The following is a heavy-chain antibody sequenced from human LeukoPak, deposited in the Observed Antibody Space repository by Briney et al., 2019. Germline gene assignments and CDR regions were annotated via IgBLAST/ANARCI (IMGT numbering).Heavy chain of an antibody. V-gene: IGHV4-59*01. CDR2: IYYSGST. CDR3: ARTTTQRVKDYYYYYMDV. CDR1: GGSISSYY. J-gene: IGHJ6*03. D-gene: IGHD1-1*01. Sequence: SETLSLTCTVAGGSISSYYWSWIRQPPGKGLEWIGYIYYSGSTNYNPSLKSRVTISVDTSKNQFSLKLSSVTAADTAVYYCARTTTQRVKDYYYYYMDVWGKGTTVTVSS.